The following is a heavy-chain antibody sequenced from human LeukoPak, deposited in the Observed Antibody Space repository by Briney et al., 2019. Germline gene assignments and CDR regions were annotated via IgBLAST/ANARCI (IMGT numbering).Heavy chain of an antibody. J-gene: IGHJ4*02. D-gene: IGHD1-26*01. CDR3: ARAEWELPPGN. CDR2: ISSSSSTI. Sequence: GGSLRLSCAASGFTFSSYSMNWVRQAPGKGLEWVSYISSSSSTIYYADSVKGRFTISRDNAKNSLYLQMNSLRAEDTAVYYCARAEWELPPGNWGQGTLVTVSS. CDR1: GFTFSSYS. V-gene: IGHV3-48*04.